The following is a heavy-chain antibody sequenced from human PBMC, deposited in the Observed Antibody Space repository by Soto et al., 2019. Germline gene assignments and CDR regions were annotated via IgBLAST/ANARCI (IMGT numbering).Heavy chain of an antibody. CDR3: ARVVPGAEAWFGP. D-gene: IGHD2-2*01. V-gene: IGHV1-18*04. CDR1: GYALTSYG. Sequence: GASVKVSCKASGYALTSYGMSWVRQAPGQPLEWLGWISLYSDGTNYAQKFQGRVSMTTDTSTTTAYMELRSLRSDDTAVYYCARVVPGAEAWFGPWGQGTLVTVSS. J-gene: IGHJ5*02. CDR2: ISLYSDGT.